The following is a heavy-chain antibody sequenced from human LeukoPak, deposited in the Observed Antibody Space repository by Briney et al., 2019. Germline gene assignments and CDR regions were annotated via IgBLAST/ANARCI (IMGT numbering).Heavy chain of an antibody. V-gene: IGHV4-34*01. J-gene: IGHJ4*02. CDR3: ARVRLGATNDY. Sequence: SEPLSLTCAVYGGSFSGYYWRWIRHPPEKGMEWIGEINHSGSTNYNPSLKSRVTISVDTSKNQFSLKLSSVTAADTAVYYCARVRLGATNDYWGQGTLVTVSS. CDR1: GGSFSGYY. CDR2: INHSGST. D-gene: IGHD1-26*01.